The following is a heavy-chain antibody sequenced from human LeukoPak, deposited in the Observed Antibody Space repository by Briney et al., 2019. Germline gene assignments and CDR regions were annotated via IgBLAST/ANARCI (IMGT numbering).Heavy chain of an antibody. V-gene: IGHV1-18*01. CDR3: ARDFGSSGYDALDI. D-gene: IGHD3-22*01. Sequence: ASVKVSCKTYGYXFTSFGISWARQAPGEGLEWMGWISAYNGNTNYAQKLQGRVTLTTDTSTNTAYMELRSLRSDDTAVYYCARDFGSSGYDALDIWGQGTMVTVSS. CDR1: GYXFTSFG. CDR2: ISAYNGNT. J-gene: IGHJ3*02.